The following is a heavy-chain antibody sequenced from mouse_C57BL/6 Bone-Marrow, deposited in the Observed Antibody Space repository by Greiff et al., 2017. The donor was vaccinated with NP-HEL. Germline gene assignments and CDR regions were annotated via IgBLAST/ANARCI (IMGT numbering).Heavy chain of an antibody. J-gene: IGHJ4*01. CDR1: GYTFTSYW. V-gene: IGHV1-53*01. CDR3: AREKLARFLSNYPFYYAMDY. CDR2: INPSNGGT. D-gene: IGHD2-5*01. Sequence: VKLQQPGTELVKPGASVKLSCKASGYTFTSYWMHWVKQRPGQGLEWIGNINPSNGGTNYNEKFKSKATLTVDKSSSTAYMQLSSLTSEDSAVYYCAREKLARFLSNYPFYYAMDYWGQGTSVTVSS.